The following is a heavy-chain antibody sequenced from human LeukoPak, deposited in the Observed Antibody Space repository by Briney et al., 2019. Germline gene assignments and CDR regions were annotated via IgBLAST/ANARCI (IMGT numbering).Heavy chain of an antibody. CDR2: INHSGST. CDR1: GGSFSGYY. V-gene: IGHV4-34*01. D-gene: IGHD2-2*01. CDR3: ARGPECTNTSCAADY. J-gene: IGHJ4*02. Sequence: PSDTLSLTCAVYGGSFSGYYWNWIRQPPGKGLEWIGEINHSGSTNYNPSLKSRVTISVDTSKDQFSLNLSSVTAADTAVYYCARGPECTNTSCAADYWGQGTLVTVSS.